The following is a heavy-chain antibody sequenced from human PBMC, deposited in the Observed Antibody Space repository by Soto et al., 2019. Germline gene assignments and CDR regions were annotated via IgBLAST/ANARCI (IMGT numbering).Heavy chain of an antibody. CDR1: SGSISSSNW. D-gene: IGHD4-17*01. J-gene: IGHJ4*02. V-gene: IGHV4-4*02. CDR3: ARSIYGDYVSSSILDY. CDR2: IYHSGST. Sequence: SETLSLTCAVSSGSISSSNWWSWVRQPPGKGLEWIGEIYHSGSTNYNPSLKSRVTISVDKSKNQFSLKLSSVTAADTAVYYCARSIYGDYVSSSILDYWGQGTLVTVSS.